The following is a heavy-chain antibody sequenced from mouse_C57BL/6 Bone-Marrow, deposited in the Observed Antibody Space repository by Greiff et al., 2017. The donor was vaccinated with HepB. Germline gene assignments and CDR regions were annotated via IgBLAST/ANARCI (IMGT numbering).Heavy chain of an antibody. Sequence: QVQLQQPGAELVRPGSSVKLSCKASGYTFTSYWMHWVKQRPIQGLEWIGNIDPSDSETHYNQKFKDKATFTVDKSSITAYMQLSSLTSEDSAVYYCAREGYDYDEAWFAYWGQGTLVTVSA. CDR1: GYTFTSYW. J-gene: IGHJ3*01. CDR3: AREGYDYDEAWFAY. CDR2: IDPSDSET. D-gene: IGHD2-4*01. V-gene: IGHV1-52*01.